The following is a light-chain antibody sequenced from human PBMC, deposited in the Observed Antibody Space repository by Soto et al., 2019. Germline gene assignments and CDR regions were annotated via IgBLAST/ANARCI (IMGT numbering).Light chain of an antibody. J-gene: IGKJ3*01. Sequence: EIVMTQSPATLSVSPGERATLSCRASQSVSSNLAWYQQKPGQAPRLLIYGASTRATGIPARFSGSGSVTEFNLTISSLQSEDFAVYYCQQYNNWPFTFGPGTKVDIK. V-gene: IGKV3-15*01. CDR3: QQYNNWPFT. CDR1: QSVSSN. CDR2: GAS.